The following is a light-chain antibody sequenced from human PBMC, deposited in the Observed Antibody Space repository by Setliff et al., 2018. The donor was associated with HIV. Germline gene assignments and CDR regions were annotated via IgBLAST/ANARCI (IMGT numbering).Light chain of an antibody. CDR3: SSFAGRLHV. CDR1: SSDVGSYNF. CDR2: DVT. V-gene: IGLV2-11*01. J-gene: IGLJ1*01. Sequence: QSALTQPRSVSGPPGQSVTIPCTGTSSDVGSYNFVTWYQQHPGKVPKLIIYDVTRRPSGVPDRFSGSRSGNTASLTISGLQAEDEADYYCSSFAGRLHVFGTGTKSPS.